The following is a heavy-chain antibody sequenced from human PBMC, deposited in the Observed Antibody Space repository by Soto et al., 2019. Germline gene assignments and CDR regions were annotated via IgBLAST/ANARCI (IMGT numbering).Heavy chain of an antibody. V-gene: IGHV1-69*01. Sequence: QVLLVQSGAEMKQPGSSVGVSCKASGDSFTNYAFTWVRQAPGQGPEWLGGIILALGTPHYSQRFQGRLTITAEESASTVYMELGSLRLDDTAVYYCGRYCTNTKCRGGYYLDLWGQGTLLTVSS. J-gene: IGHJ5*02. CDR3: GRYCTNTKCRGGYYLDL. D-gene: IGHD2-8*01. CDR2: IILALGTP. CDR1: GDSFTNYA.